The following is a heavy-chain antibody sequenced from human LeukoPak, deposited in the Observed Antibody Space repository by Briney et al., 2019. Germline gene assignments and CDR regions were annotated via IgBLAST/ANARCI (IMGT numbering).Heavy chain of an antibody. D-gene: IGHD4-11*01. CDR2: ISGSGGST. V-gene: IGHV3-23*01. CDR3: AKATYSNYGLLLNYFDY. J-gene: IGHJ4*02. Sequence: GGSLRLSCAASGFTFSSYSMSWVRQAPGKGLEWVSAISGSGGSTYYADSVKGRFTISRDNSKNTLYLQMNSLRAEDTAVYYCAKATYSNYGLLLNYFDYWGQGTLVTVSS. CDR1: GFTFSSYS.